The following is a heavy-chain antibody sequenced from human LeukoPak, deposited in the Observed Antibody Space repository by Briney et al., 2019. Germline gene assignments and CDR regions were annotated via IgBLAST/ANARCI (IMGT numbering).Heavy chain of an antibody. CDR3: ARGPLMTYCTGASCHHLGY. V-gene: IGHV3-21*01. Sequence: GGSLRLSCAASGFTFSSYTMNWVRQAPGKGLEWVSSIDSSSSHIYYSDSVKGRFTISRDNAKSSLDLQMNSLRAEDTAIYYCARGPLMTYCTGASCHHLGYWGQGTLVTVSS. J-gene: IGHJ4*02. CDR1: GFTFSSYT. CDR2: IDSSSSHI. D-gene: IGHD2-8*02.